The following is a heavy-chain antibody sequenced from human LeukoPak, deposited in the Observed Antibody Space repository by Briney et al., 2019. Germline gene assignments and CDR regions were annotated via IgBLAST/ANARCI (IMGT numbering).Heavy chain of an antibody. CDR3: ARAVNYAVDT. Sequence: GGSLRLSCAASGFTFRSYWVSWVRQAPGNGLEWVANINQDGSDKYSVDSVKGRLTISRDNAKNSLYLQMNSLRAGDTAVDYCARAVNYAVDTRGQGTMVTVCS. V-gene: IGHV3-7*01. J-gene: IGHJ3*02. D-gene: IGHD4-17*01. CDR1: GFTFRSYW. CDR2: INQDGSDK.